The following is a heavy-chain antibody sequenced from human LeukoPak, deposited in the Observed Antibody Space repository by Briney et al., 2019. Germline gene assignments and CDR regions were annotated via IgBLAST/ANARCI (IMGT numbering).Heavy chain of an antibody. CDR1: RFSFSTYA. CDR2: ISSSGDNT. CDR3: AKRGDHCSGGGCYLDY. D-gene: IGHD6-19*01. V-gene: IGHV3-23*01. Sequence: GGSLRLSCAASRFSFSTYAMNWVRQAPGRGLEWVSTISSSGDNTFHADSVRGRFTISRDNSKSTLYLQMNSLRAEDTAVYFCAKRGDHCSGGGCYLDYRGQGTLVTVSS. J-gene: IGHJ4*02.